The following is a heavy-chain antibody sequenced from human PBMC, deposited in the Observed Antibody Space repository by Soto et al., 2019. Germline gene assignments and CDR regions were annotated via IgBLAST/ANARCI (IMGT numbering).Heavy chain of an antibody. Sequence: QITLKESGPTLVKPTQTLTLTCTFSGFSLSTSGVGVGWIRQPPGKALEWLALIYWDDDKRYSPSLKSRLTITKDPTKNQVVLTMTNMDPVDTATYYCAHRSYYGSGSYEYYFDYWGQGTLVTVSS. CDR2: IYWDDDK. J-gene: IGHJ4*02. V-gene: IGHV2-5*02. CDR1: GFSLSTSGVG. CDR3: AHRSYYGSGSYEYYFDY. D-gene: IGHD3-10*01.